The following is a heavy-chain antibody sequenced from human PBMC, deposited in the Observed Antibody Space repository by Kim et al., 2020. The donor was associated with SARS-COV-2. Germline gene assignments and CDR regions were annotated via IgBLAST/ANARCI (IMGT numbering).Heavy chain of an antibody. V-gene: IGHV3-30-3*01. D-gene: IGHD3-22*01. CDR3: ARGPEDYYDSSGYPYDAFDI. CDR2: ISYDGSNK. J-gene: IGHJ3*02. CDR1: GFTFSSYA. Sequence: GGSLRLSCAASGFTFSSYAMHWVRQAPGKGLEWVAVISYDGSNKYYADSVKGRFTISRDNSKNTLYLQMNSLRAEDTAVYYCARGPEDYYDSSGYPYDAFDIWGQGTMVTVSS.